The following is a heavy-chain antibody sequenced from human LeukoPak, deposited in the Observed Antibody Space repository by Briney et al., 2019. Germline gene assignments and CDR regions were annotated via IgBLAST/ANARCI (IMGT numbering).Heavy chain of an antibody. D-gene: IGHD3-16*02. J-gene: IGHJ4*02. CDR2: ISGSGGST. V-gene: IGHV3-23*01. CDR3: AKDRMITFGGVIGTFDY. CDR1: GFTFSSYA. Sequence: GGSLRLSCAASGFTFSSYAMSWVRQAPGKGLEWVSAISGSGGSTYYADSVKGRFTISRDNSKNTLYLQMNSLRAEDTAVYYCAKDRMITFGGVIGTFDYWGQGTLVTVSS.